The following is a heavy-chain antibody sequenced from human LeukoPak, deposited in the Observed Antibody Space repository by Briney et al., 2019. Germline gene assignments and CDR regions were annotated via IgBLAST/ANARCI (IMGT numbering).Heavy chain of an antibody. Sequence: PSGTLSLTCTVSGGSISSGAYFWSWIRQPPGKGLEWIGYIYYSGTTYYNPPLKSRLTISLDTSKNQFSLKLSSVAAADTAVYYCARTRGLGYCSSTSCYGDAFDIWGQGTMVTVSS. V-gene: IGHV4-30-4*01. D-gene: IGHD2-2*01. J-gene: IGHJ3*02. CDR2: IYYSGTT. CDR3: ARTRGLGYCSSTSCYGDAFDI. CDR1: GGSISSGAYF.